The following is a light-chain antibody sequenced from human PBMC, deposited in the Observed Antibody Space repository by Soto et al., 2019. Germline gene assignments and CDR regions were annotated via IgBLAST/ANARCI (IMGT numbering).Light chain of an antibody. CDR2: GNN. Sequence: QSVLTQPPSASGTPGQRVIISCSGGTSNIGTNDVHWYRQVPGAAPKLLVHGNNERPAGVPDRFSGSKSATSASLAISGLRSEDEADYYCSAWDDSLSGLLFGGGTKLTVI. V-gene: IGLV1-47*01. CDR1: TSNIGTND. J-gene: IGLJ2*01. CDR3: SAWDDSLSGLL.